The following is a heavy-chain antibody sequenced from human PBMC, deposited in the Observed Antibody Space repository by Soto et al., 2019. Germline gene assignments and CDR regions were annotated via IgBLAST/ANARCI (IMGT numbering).Heavy chain of an antibody. CDR1: GYTFTSYY. V-gene: IGHV1-46*03. CDR2: INPSGGST. Sequence: ASVKVSCKASGYTFTSYYMHWVRQAPGQGLEWMGIINPSGGSTSYAQKFQGRVTMTRDTSTSTVYMELSSLRSEDTAVYYCATSIAARPDYYYMDVWGKGTTVTVSS. CDR3: ATSIAARPDYYYMDV. D-gene: IGHD6-6*01. J-gene: IGHJ6*03.